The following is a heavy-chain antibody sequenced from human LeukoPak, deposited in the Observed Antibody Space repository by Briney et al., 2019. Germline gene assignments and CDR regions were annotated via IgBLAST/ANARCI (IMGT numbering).Heavy chain of an antibody. Sequence: SETLSLTCTVSGGSISSYYWNWIRQPPGKGLEWIGSTRHSGNTYYNPSLKSRVTISVDTSKNHFSLKLSSVTAADTAVYYCARVGIAAINNWIDPRGQGTLVTVSS. J-gene: IGHJ5*02. CDR1: GGSISSYY. CDR3: ARVGIAAINNWIDP. D-gene: IGHD6-25*01. V-gene: IGHV4-38-2*02. CDR2: TRHSGNT.